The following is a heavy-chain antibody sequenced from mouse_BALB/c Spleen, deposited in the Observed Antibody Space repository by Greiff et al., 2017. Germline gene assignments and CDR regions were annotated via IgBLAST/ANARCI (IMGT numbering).Heavy chain of an antibody. CDR2: IYPGNVNT. Sequence: QVQLKESGPELVKPGASVRISCKASGYTFTSYYIHWVKQRPGQGLEWIGWIYPGNVNTKYNEKFKGKATLTADKSSSTAYMQLSSLTSEDSAVYFCARGGNYVAYWGQGTLVTVSA. CDR1: GYTFTSYY. CDR3: ARGGNYVAY. J-gene: IGHJ3*01. D-gene: IGHD2-1*01. V-gene: IGHV1S56*01.